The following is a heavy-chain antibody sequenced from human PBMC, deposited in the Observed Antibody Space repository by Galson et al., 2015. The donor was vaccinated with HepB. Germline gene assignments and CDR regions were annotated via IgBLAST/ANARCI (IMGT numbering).Heavy chain of an antibody. CDR3: TRDSFYFDYRGGPDY. J-gene: IGHJ4*02. CDR2: IWYDGTNK. CDR1: GFTFGNYG. Sequence: SLRLSCAASGFTFGNYGMHWVRQAPGKGLEWVAVIWYDGTNKYYADSVKGRFTISRDNSQNTLYLQMSSLRPGDTAVYYCTRDSFYFDYRGGPDYWGRGTLVTVSS. V-gene: IGHV3-33*01. D-gene: IGHD2-15*01.